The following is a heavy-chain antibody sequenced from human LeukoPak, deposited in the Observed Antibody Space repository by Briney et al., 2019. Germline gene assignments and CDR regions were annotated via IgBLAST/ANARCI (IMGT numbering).Heavy chain of an antibody. V-gene: IGHV1-46*01. CDR1: GYTFSSYY. CDR3: ARDLVSGSYSVGVDY. J-gene: IGHJ4*02. CDR2: INPSGGST. Sequence: ASVKVSCKASGYTFSSYYMHWVRQAPGQGLEWMGIINPSGGSTSYAQKFQGRVTMTRDTSTSTVYMELSSLRSEDTAVYYCARDLVSGSYSVGVDYWGQGTLVIVSS. D-gene: IGHD1-26*01.